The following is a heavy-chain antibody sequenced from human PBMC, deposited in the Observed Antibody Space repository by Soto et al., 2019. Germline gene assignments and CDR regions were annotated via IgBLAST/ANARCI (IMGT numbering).Heavy chain of an antibody. V-gene: IGHV1-2*02. D-gene: IGHD1-7*01. J-gene: IGHJ5*02. CDR2: INPNSGGT. CDR1: GYTFTAYY. CDR3: ARDLRELPNP. Sequence: GASVNVSCKASGYTFTAYYLHWVRQAPGQGLELMGWINPNSGGTIYAQKFQGRVTMTRDTSISTAYMELSRLRSDDTAVYYCARDLRELPNPWGQGTLVTVSS.